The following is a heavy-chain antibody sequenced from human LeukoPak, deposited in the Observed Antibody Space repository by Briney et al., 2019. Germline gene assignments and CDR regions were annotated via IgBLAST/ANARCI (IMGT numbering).Heavy chain of an antibody. CDR2: INHSGST. V-gene: IGHV4-34*01. CDR1: GGSFSGYY. CDR3: ARASSPNNWFDP. Sequence: ASETLSLTCAVYGGSFSGYYWSWIRQPPGKGLEWIGEINHSGSTNYNPSLKSRVTISVDTSKNQFSLKLSSVTAAGTAVYYCARASSPNNWFDPWGQGTLVTVSS. J-gene: IGHJ5*02.